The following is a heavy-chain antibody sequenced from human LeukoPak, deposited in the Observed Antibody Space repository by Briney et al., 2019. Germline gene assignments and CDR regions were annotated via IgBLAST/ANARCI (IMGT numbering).Heavy chain of an antibody. CDR3: ARGPNFGSRVDYFDY. CDR1: GFILRSHW. J-gene: IGHJ4*02. CDR2: IKQDGSEE. D-gene: IGHD5-12*01. V-gene: IGHV3-7*01. Sequence: GRSLRLSCAASGFILRSHWMSWVRQAPGRGLEWVAHIKQDGSEEQYVDSVEGRFILSRDDAKNSVYLQMNSLRVDDTAVYYCARGPNFGSRVDYFDYWGQGAPVTVSS.